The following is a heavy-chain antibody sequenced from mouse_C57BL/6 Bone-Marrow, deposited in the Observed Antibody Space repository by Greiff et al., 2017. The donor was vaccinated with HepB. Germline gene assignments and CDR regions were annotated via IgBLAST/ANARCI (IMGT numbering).Heavy chain of an antibody. J-gene: IGHJ2*01. D-gene: IGHD1-1*01. CDR2: ISDGGSYT. CDR3: ARGSLAWSYYLSY. V-gene: IGHV5-4*03. CDR1: GFTFSSYA. Sequence: DVKLVESGGGLVKPGGSLKLSCAASGFTFSSYAMSWVRQTPEKRLEWVATISDGGSYTYYPDNVKGRFTISRDNAKNNLYLQMSHLKSEDTAMYYCARGSLAWSYYLSYWAPDTTLKLSS.